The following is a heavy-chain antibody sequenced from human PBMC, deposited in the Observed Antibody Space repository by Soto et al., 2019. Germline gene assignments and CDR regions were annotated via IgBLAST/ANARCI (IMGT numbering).Heavy chain of an antibody. CDR3: ARKYYYGSGDTSTSDMDA. CDR2: IDPSDSYT. Sequence: PGVSRKIAWKGSRYSFASYSSRWVRQIPGKGLEWMGRIDPSDSYTNYSPSFQGHVTISADKSISTAYLQWSSLKASDTAMYYCARKYYYGSGDTSTSDMDACAQRTTLTVSS. D-gene: IGHD3-10*01. CDR1: RYSFASYS. J-gene: IGHJ6*02. V-gene: IGHV5-10-1*01.